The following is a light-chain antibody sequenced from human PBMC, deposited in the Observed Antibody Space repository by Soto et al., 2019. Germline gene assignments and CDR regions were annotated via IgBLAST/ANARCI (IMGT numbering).Light chain of an antibody. J-gene: IGKJ2*01. CDR1: QSVSSSY. Sequence: EIVLTQSPGTLSLSPGERATLSCRASQSVSSSYLAWYQQKPGQAPRLLIYGASSRTTGVPDRFSGSGSGTDFPLTISRLEPEDFAVYYCQQYGSSPPNTFVQGTKLEIK. CDR2: GAS. V-gene: IGKV3-20*01. CDR3: QQYGSSPPNT.